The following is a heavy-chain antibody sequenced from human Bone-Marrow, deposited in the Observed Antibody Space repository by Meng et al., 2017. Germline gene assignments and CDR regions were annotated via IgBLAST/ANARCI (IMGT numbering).Heavy chain of an antibody. D-gene: IGHD3-22*01. CDR3: ARDQRLYDYDTTGYLDY. V-gene: IGHV3-30*01. CDR2: ISSDGNNK. CDR1: GFTFRNFA. J-gene: IGHJ4*02. Sequence: GGSLRLSCAASGFTFRNFAMHWVRQAPGKGLEWVAVISSDGNNKYYAASVRGRFTISRDNSKNTLYLQMNTLRVDEAAFYYCARDQRLYDYDTTGYLDYWGLGTLVTVSS.